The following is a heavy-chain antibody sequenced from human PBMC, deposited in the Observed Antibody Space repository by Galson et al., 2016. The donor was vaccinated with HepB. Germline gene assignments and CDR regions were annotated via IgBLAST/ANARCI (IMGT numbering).Heavy chain of an antibody. CDR3: AHLSPYGPGDFDY. J-gene: IGHJ4*02. CDR1: GFSLSTSGMC. CDR2: IDWEDDK. Sequence: VKPTQTLTLTCTFSGFSLSTSGMCVSWIRQPPGKALEWLAFIDWEDDKYYNISLRTRLTISKDTSKNQVVLTMTDMAPGDTARYYCAHLSPYGPGDFDYWGQGTLVTVSS. V-gene: IGHV2-70*01. D-gene: IGHD4-17*01.